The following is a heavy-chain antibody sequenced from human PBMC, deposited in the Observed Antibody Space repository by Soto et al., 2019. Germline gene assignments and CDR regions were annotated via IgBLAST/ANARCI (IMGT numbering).Heavy chain of an antibody. D-gene: IGHD5-18*01. V-gene: IGHV4-39*01. CDR3: ARTDLNRGYKYGLDS. Sequence: PSETLSLTCTVSGGSISSTSYYWAWIRQPPGKGLEWIGSIYYSGSTYYNPSLKSRVTISVDTSKNQVSLKLSSVTAADTAVYYSARTDLNRGYKYGLDSWRQGALVTVSS. CDR1: GGSISSTSYY. J-gene: IGHJ4*02. CDR2: IYYSGST.